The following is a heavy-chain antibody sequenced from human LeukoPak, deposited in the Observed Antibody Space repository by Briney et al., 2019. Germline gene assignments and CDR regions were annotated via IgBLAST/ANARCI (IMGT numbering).Heavy chain of an antibody. J-gene: IGHJ4*02. CDR2: IYYSGSS. CDR3: ARQGAVGATGFDF. CDR1: GDSISGISYY. D-gene: IGHD1-26*01. V-gene: IGHV4-39*01. Sequence: SETLSLTCSVSGDSISGISYYWGWIRQPPGKGLGWIGKIYYSGSSYNNPSLESRVVISLDTSRNQFSLKLTSVTATDTAVYYCARQGAVGATGFDFWGQGILVTVSS.